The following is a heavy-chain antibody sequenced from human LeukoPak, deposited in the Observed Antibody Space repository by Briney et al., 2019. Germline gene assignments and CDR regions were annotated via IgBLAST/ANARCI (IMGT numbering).Heavy chain of an antibody. D-gene: IGHD3-22*01. J-gene: IGHJ4*02. CDR3: ATVSPRGYYYDSSGWEDYFDY. Sequence: ASVKASCKVSGYTLTELSMHWVRQAPGKGLEWMGGFDPEDGETIYAQKFQGRVTMTEDTSTDTAYMELSSLRSEDTAVYYCATVSPRGYYYDSSGWEDYFDYWGQGTLVTVSS. V-gene: IGHV1-24*01. CDR1: GYTLTELS. CDR2: FDPEDGET.